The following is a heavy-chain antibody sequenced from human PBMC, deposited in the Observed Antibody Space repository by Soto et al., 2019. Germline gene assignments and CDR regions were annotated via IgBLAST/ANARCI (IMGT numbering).Heavy chain of an antibody. Sequence: QVQLVQSGGEVKKPGASVKVSCETSGFTFKSFGFTWVRQAPGQGLECMGWISANNGNTVYEQKFQGRVTMTTDTSTRTAYMELRSLKTDDTAMYYCARDYFDVWVGYRPHHFSNSYGMDVWGQGTAVTVSS. D-gene: IGHD3-3*01. CDR1: GFTFKSFG. V-gene: IGHV1-18*01. CDR2: ISANNGNT. J-gene: IGHJ6*02. CDR3: ARDYFDVWVGYRPHHFSNSYGMDV.